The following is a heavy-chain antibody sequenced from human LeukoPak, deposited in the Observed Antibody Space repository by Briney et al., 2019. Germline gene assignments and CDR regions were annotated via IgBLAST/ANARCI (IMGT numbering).Heavy chain of an antibody. CDR2: ISGSGGST. D-gene: IGHD6-19*01. Sequence: PGGSLRLSCAASGITFSSYAMSWVRQTPGKGLEWVSSISGSGGSTYYADSVKGRFTISRDNSKNTLYLQMNNLRAEDTALYYCAKIRRDSSGGYGTYFDYWGQGTLATVSS. CDR1: GITFSSYA. J-gene: IGHJ4*02. V-gene: IGHV3-23*01. CDR3: AKIRRDSSGGYGTYFDY.